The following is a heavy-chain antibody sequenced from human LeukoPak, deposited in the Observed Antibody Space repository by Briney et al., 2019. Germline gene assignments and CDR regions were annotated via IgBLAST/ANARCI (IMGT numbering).Heavy chain of an antibody. CDR3: ARASRGKYSSSSVIGYYYYMDV. Sequence: GSVKVSCKVSGYTFTSYDINWVRQATGQGLEWMGWMNPNSGNTRYAQKFQGRVTMTRNTSISTAYMELSSLRSEDTAVYYCARASRGKYSSSSVIGYYYYMDVWGKGTTVTVSS. CDR2: MNPNSGNT. CDR1: GYTFTSYD. V-gene: IGHV1-8*01. D-gene: IGHD6-6*01. J-gene: IGHJ6*03.